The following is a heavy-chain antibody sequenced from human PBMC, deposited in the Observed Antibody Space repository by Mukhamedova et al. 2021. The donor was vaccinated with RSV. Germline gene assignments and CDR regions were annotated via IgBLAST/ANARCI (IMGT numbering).Heavy chain of an antibody. Sequence: IHWVRQSPGTGLEWVAVVRHDGQNTFYAESVKGRFSLSRDNSKNTVYLQMNNLGGDDTAVYYCARDLDGGQALDYWGQGSLV. CDR2: VRHDGQNT. J-gene: IGHJ4*02. V-gene: IGHV3-33*01. CDR3: ARDLDGGQALDY.